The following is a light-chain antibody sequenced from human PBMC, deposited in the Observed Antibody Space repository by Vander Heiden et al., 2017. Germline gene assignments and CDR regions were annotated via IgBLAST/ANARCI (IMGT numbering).Light chain of an antibody. J-gene: IGLJ2*01. CDR1: SSNLGIPP. CDR3: AAWDDSLRGFI. V-gene: IGLV1-44*01. CDR2: SNN. Sequence: QSVFTQPPSAFGTPRHRVTISCSGSSSNLGIPPVTWYQQRLGTAPKVLVYSNNQRPSGGPDRVSASKSGTSASLAISGLQSEDEADYYCAAWDDSLRGFIFGGGTKLTVL.